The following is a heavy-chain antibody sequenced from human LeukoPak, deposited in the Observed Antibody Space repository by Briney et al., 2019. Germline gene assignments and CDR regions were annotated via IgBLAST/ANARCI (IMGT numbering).Heavy chain of an antibody. J-gene: IGHJ4*02. CDR3: ARARYSNYAGGFDY. Sequence: GGSLRLSCAASGFTFSSYGMHWVRQAPGKGLEWVAVIWYDGSNTYYADSVKGRFTISRDNSKNTVYVQMNSLRAEDTAVYYCARARYSNYAGGFDYWGQGTLVSVSS. D-gene: IGHD4-11*01. CDR2: IWYDGSNT. V-gene: IGHV3-33*01. CDR1: GFTFSSYG.